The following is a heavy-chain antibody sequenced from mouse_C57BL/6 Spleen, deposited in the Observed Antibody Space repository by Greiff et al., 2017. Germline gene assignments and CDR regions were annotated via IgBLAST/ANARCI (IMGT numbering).Heavy chain of an antibody. CDR2: IDPSDSET. CDR1: GYTFTSYW. J-gene: IGHJ2*01. V-gene: IGHV1-52*01. CDR3: ARGGSGPPFDY. Sequence: QVQLQQPGAELVRPGSSVKLSCKASGYTFTSYWMHWVKQRPIQGLEWIGNIDPSDSETHYNQKFKDKATLTVDKSSSTAYMQLSSLTSEDSAVYYCARGGSGPPFDYWGQGTTLTVSS. D-gene: IGHD3-2*02.